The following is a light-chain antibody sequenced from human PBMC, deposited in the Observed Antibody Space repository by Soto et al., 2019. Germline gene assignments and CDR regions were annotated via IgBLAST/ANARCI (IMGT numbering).Light chain of an antibody. Sequence: EIVTTQSPATLSVSPGERATLSCRASQSVSSNLAWYQQKPGQAPRLLIYDASSRATGIPDRFSGGGSGTDFTLTISSLEPEDFAVYYCQQHSMWPLTFGGGTKVDIK. J-gene: IGKJ4*01. V-gene: IGKV3-11*01. CDR2: DAS. CDR1: QSVSSN. CDR3: QQHSMWPLT.